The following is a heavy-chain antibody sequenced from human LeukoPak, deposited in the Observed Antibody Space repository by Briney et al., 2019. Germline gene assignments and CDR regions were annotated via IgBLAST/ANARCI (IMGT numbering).Heavy chain of an antibody. J-gene: IGHJ3*02. CDR2: INTNTGNP. D-gene: IGHD3-3*01. CDR3: ARALWSGYYEGAPQDI. V-gene: IGHV7-4-1*02. CDR1: GYTFTSYA. Sequence: GASVKVSCKASGYTFTSYAMNWVRQAPGQGLEWMGWINTNTGNPTYAQGFTGRFVFSLDTSVSTAYLQISSLKAEDTAVYYCARALWSGYYEGAPQDIWGQGTMVTVSS.